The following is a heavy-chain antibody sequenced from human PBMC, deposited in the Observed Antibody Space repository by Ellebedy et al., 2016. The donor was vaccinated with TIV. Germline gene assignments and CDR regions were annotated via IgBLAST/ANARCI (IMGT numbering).Heavy chain of an antibody. CDR2: INPNSGGT. D-gene: IGHD5-18*01. CDR1: GYTFTGYY. Sequence: AASVKVSCKASGYTFTGYYMHWVRQAPGQGLEWMGWINPNSGGTNYAQKFQGRVTMTRDTSTTTIYMELSSLRSDDTAVYYCARPGGYTYGIDYWGQGTLVTVSS. V-gene: IGHV1-2*02. CDR3: ARPGGYTYGIDY. J-gene: IGHJ4*02.